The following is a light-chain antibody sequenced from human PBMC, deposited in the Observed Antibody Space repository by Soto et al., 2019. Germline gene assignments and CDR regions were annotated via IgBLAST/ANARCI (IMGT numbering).Light chain of an antibody. J-gene: IGLJ1*01. CDR1: SSDVGSYDL. CDR3: SSYTTISTYV. Sequence: QSVLTQPASVSASPGQSITISCTGTSSDVGSYDLVSWYQQHPGKAPKLMIYEGSKRPSGVSNRFSGSKSGNTASLTISGLQAEDEADYYCSSYTTISTYVFGTGTKLTVL. V-gene: IGLV2-14*02. CDR2: EGS.